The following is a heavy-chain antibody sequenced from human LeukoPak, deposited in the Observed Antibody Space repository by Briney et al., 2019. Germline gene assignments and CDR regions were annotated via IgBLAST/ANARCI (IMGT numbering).Heavy chain of an antibody. CDR3: TTAPDPFDV. J-gene: IGHJ3*01. V-gene: IGHV3-15*01. CDR1: GFTFTNTW. CDR2: IKSKADGETA. Sequence: GGSLRLSCAASGFTFTNTWMTWVRQAPGKGLEWVGRIKSKADGETAGYAAPVKGRFTISRDDSKTTLYLQMNSLKTEDTAVYYCTTAPDPFDVWGQGTMVTVSS.